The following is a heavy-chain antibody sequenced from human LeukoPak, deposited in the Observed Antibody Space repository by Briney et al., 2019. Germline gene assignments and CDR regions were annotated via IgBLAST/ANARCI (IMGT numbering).Heavy chain of an antibody. CDR3: AELGITMIGGV. CDR1: GFTFSSYE. V-gene: IGHV3-48*03. D-gene: IGHD3-10*02. Sequence: GGSLRLSCAASGFTFSSYEMNWVRQAPRKGLGWVSYISSSGSTIYYADSVKSRFTISRDNAKNSLYLQMNSLRAEDTAVYYCAELGITMIGGVGGKGTTVTISS. CDR2: ISSSGSTI. J-gene: IGHJ6*04.